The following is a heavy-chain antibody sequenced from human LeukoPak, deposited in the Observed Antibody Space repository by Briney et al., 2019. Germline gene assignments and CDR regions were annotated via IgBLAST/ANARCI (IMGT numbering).Heavy chain of an antibody. V-gene: IGHV4-39*01. CDR2: IYYSGST. Sequence: SETLSLTCTVSGGSISSGSYYWGWIRQPPGKGLEWIGSIYYSGSTYYNPSLKSRVTISVDTSENQFSLKLSSVTAADTAVYYCASVSGVVTNDAFDIWGQGTMVTVSS. D-gene: IGHD3-3*01. CDR3: ASVSGVVTNDAFDI. CDR1: GGSISSGSYY. J-gene: IGHJ3*02.